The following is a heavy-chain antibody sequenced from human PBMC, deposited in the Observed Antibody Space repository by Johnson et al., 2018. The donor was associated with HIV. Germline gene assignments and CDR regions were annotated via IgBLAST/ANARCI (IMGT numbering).Heavy chain of an antibody. CDR1: GFTFDDYG. CDR2: INWNGGTT. D-gene: IGHD2-8*01. J-gene: IGHJ3*02. CDR3: ARDDAIPNGFDI. Sequence: VQLVESGGGVLRPGGSLRLSCAASGFTFDDYGMNWVRQAPGKGLEWVSAINWNGGTTGYADSVKGRFTISRDNAKNSLYLQMNSLRAEDTAVYYCARDDAIPNGFDIWGQGTMVTVSS. V-gene: IGHV3-20*04.